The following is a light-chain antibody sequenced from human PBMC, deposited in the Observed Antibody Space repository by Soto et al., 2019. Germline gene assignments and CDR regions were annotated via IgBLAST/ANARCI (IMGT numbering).Light chain of an antibody. Sequence: DMVLTQSPGTLSLSPGERATLSCRASQSVSDSYLAWYQQKPGQAPRLLIFGASIRATGIPDRFSGSGSGTDFTLTISRLDPEDFAVYYCQHYVSSPYTFGQGTKREIK. V-gene: IGKV3-20*01. CDR1: QSVSDSY. CDR3: QHYVSSPYT. J-gene: IGKJ2*01. CDR2: GAS.